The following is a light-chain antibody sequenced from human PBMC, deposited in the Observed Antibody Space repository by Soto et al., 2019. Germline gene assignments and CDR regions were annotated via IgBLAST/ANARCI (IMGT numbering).Light chain of an antibody. J-gene: IGKJ4*01. CDR3: QQRSNWPPVLT. V-gene: IGKV3-11*01. CDR1: QSVSSY. CDR2: DAS. Sequence: EIVLTQSPATLSLSPGERATLSCRASQSVSSYLAWYQQKPGQAPRLLIYDASNRATGIPARFSGSGSGTDFTLTISSLAPEDLAVYYCQQRSNWPPVLTFGGGTKVEIK.